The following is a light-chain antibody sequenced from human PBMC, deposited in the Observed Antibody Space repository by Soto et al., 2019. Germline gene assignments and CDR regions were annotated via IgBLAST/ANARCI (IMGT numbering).Light chain of an antibody. J-gene: IGKJ1*01. CDR2: AAS. Sequence: DIQLTQSPSTLSASVGDRVSITCRASQSISTWLAWYQQKPGKAPKLLIYAASTLQSGVPSRFSGSGSGTDFTPTISCLQSEDFATYYCQQYYSYPWKFGQGTKVDIK. V-gene: IGKV1-5*01. CDR1: QSISTW. CDR3: QQYYSYPWK.